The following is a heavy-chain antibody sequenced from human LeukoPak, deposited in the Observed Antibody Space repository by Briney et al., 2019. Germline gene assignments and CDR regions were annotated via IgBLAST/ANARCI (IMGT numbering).Heavy chain of an antibody. CDR3: ASISSGYYYVGAFDI. D-gene: IGHD3-22*01. V-gene: IGHV4-30-2*01. CDR1: GGSISSGGYS. Sequence: PSETLSLTCAVSGGSISSGGYSWSWIRQPPGKGLEWIGYIYHSGSTYYNPSLKSRVTISEDRAKNQISLKLSSVTAADTAVYYCASISSGYYYVGAFDIWGQGTMVTVSS. CDR2: IYHSGST. J-gene: IGHJ3*02.